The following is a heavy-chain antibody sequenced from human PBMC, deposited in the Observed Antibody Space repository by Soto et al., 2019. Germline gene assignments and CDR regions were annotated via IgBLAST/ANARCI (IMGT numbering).Heavy chain of an antibody. Sequence: PGESLKISCKGSGYSFTSYWISWVRQMPGKGLEWMGRIDPSDSYTNYSPSFQGHVTISADKSISTAYLQWSSLKASDTAMYYCARVQREGPIAAAGEDWFDPWGQGTLVTVSS. D-gene: IGHD6-13*01. CDR3: ARVQREGPIAAAGEDWFDP. CDR1: GYSFTSYW. V-gene: IGHV5-10-1*01. CDR2: IDPSDSYT. J-gene: IGHJ5*02.